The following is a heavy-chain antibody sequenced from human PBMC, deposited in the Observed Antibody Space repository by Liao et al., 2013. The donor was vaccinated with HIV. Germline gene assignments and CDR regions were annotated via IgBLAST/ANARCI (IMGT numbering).Heavy chain of an antibody. CDR1: GGSISSGSYY. CDR3: ARARSVTSSFDY. Sequence: QVQLQESGPGLVKPSQTLSLTCTVSGGSISSGSYYWSWIRQPAGKGLEWIGRIYTSENTDYNPSLKSRVTISADTSKNQFSLKLSSVTAADTAVYYCARARSVTSSFDYWGQGTLVTVSS. D-gene: IGHD4-11*01. J-gene: IGHJ4*02. CDR2: IYTSENT. V-gene: IGHV4-61*02.